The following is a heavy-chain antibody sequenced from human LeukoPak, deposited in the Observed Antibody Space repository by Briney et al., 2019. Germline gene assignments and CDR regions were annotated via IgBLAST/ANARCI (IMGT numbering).Heavy chain of an antibody. V-gene: IGHV1-2*02. D-gene: IGHD3-10*01. CDR1: GYTFNGYY. CDR2: INPNTGGT. J-gene: IGHJ4*02. CDR3: ARDRGVIMPGGDC. Sequence: ASVKVSCKASGYTFNGYYIHWVRQAPGQGLEWMGWINPNTGGTNYAEKFQGRVTMTSDTSISTAYMDLGRLRSDDTAVYYCARDRGVIMPGGDCWGQGTLVTVSS.